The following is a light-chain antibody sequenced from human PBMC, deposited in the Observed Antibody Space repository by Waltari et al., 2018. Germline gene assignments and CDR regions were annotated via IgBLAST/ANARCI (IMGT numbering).Light chain of an antibody. J-gene: IGLJ2*01. CDR2: NNK. CDR3: AAWDDSLNGVV. V-gene: IGLV1-44*01. CDR1: SSNIGRDI. Sequence: QSVLTQSPSASGTSGQRVTISCSGSSSNIGRDIVNWYRHLPGTAPKLLIYNNKQRPSGVPDRFAGAKSGTSASLAISGLQSEDEADYYCAAWDDSLNGVVFGGGTKLSVL.